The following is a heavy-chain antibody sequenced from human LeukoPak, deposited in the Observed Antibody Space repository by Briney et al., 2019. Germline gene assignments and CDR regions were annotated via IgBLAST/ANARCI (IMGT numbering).Heavy chain of an antibody. CDR3: ARGAAMVYT. D-gene: IGHD5-18*01. Sequence: TLSLTCTVSGGSISSYYWSWIRQPPGKGLEWIGYIYYSGSTNYNPSLTSRVTISVDTSKNQFSLKLSSVTAADTAVYYCARGAAMVYTWGQGTLVTVSS. CDR1: GGSISSYY. V-gene: IGHV4-59*01. CDR2: IYYSGST. J-gene: IGHJ5*02.